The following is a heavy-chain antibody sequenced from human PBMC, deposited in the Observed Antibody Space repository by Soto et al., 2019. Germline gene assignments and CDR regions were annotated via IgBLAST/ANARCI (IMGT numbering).Heavy chain of an antibody. CDR1: GGSFSGYY. CDR3: ARVLQAAAGHLFDY. Sequence: SETRSLTCAVYGGSFSGYYWSWIRQPPGKGLEWIGEINHSGSTNYNPSLKSRVTISVDTSKNQFSLKLSSVTAADTAVYYCARVLQAAAGHLFDYWGQGTLVTVSS. V-gene: IGHV4-34*01. D-gene: IGHD6-13*01. J-gene: IGHJ4*02. CDR2: INHSGST.